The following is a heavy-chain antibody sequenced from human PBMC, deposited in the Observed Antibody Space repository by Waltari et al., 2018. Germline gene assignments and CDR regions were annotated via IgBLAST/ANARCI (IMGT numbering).Heavy chain of an antibody. CDR1: GFTFNNAW. CDR2: IKSKTDGGTT. V-gene: IGHV3-15*01. Sequence: EVQLVESGGGLVQPGGSLRLSCAASGFTFNNAWMSWVRQAPGKGLEWVGRIKSKTDGGTTDFATPIKGRFTISRDDSQNTLHLQMNSLKTEDTAVYYCATDLLGNAFDFWGQGTMVTVSS. CDR3: ATDLLGNAFDF. D-gene: IGHD3-16*01. J-gene: IGHJ3*01.